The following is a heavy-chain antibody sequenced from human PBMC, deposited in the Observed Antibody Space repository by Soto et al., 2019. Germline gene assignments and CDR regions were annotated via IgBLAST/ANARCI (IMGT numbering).Heavy chain of an antibody. D-gene: IGHD3-10*01. V-gene: IGHV3-74*01. CDR3: ATDFYGSRDY. Sequence: PGGSLRLSCAASGFTFSSYSMNWVRQAPGKGLEWVSYINSDGSSTNYADSVKGRFTISRDNAKNTLYLQMNSLRAEDTAVYYCATDFYGSRDYWGQGTLVTVSS. CDR1: GFTFSSYS. J-gene: IGHJ4*02. CDR2: INSDGSST.